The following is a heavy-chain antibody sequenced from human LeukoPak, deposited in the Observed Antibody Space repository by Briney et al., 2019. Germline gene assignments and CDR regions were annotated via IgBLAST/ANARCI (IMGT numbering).Heavy chain of an antibody. D-gene: IGHD3-10*01. CDR3: ARHSYYGSGRLGFDY. CDR2: IYYSGST. CDR1: GGSISSYY. J-gene: IGHJ4*02. V-gene: IGHV4-59*08. Sequence: SETLSLTCTVSGGSISSYYWSWIRQPPGKGLEWIGYIYYSGSTNYNPSLKSRVTISVDTSKNQFSLKLSSVTAADTAVYYRARHSYYGSGRLGFDYWGQGTLVTVSS.